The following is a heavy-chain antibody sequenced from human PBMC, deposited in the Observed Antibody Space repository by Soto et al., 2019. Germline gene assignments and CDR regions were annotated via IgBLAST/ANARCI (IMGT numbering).Heavy chain of an antibody. Sequence: EVQLLESGGGWVQPGESLRLSCAASGFTFSSYDMSWVRQAPGKGLEWVSGISGSGGSAYYADSVKGRFTISRDNSKNTVYVQMNSLRSEDTAIYYCAKEYDGWTNGYFDSWGQGKLVTVSS. V-gene: IGHV3-23*01. J-gene: IGHJ3*02. CDR3: AKEYDGWTNGYFDS. CDR1: GFTFSSYD. CDR2: ISGSGGSA. D-gene: IGHD2-8*01.